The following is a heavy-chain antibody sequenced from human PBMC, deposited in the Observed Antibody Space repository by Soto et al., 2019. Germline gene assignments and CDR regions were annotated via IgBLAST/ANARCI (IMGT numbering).Heavy chain of an antibody. D-gene: IGHD2-2*01. Sequence: GASVKVSCKASGYTFTSYDINWVRQATGQGLEWMGWMNPNSGNTNYAQKFQGRVTMTTDTFTRTAYMEVRSLRSDDTAVYYCAREGTCSSTSCPTYFSFGMDVWGQGTTVTVSS. CDR3: AREGTCSSTSCPTYFSFGMDV. CDR2: MNPNSGNT. CDR1: GYTFTSYD. V-gene: IGHV1-8*01. J-gene: IGHJ6*02.